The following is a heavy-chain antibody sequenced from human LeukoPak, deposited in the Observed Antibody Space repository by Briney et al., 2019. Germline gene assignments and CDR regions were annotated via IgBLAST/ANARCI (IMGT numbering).Heavy chain of an antibody. Sequence: GGSLRLSCAASGFTFSSYWMSWVRQAPGKGLEWVANIKQDGSEKYYVDSVKGRFTISRDNAKNSLYLQMNSLRGEDTAVYYCARDNYYGSGSYPPLGYWGQGTLVTVSS. D-gene: IGHD3-10*01. CDR1: GFTFSSYW. J-gene: IGHJ4*02. CDR2: IKQDGSEK. V-gene: IGHV3-7*01. CDR3: ARDNYYGSGSYPPLGY.